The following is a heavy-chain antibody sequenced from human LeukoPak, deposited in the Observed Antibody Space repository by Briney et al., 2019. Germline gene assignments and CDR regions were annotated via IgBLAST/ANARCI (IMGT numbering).Heavy chain of an antibody. Sequence: GRSLRLSCAASGFTFSSYAMHWVRQAPGKGLEWVAVISYDGSNKYYADSVKGRFTISRDNSKNTLYLQMNSLRAEDTAVYYCARGRGMTSASAYWGQGTLVTVSS. D-gene: IGHD2-2*01. V-gene: IGHV3-30*04. J-gene: IGHJ4*02. CDR1: GFTFSSYA. CDR3: ARGRGMTSASAY. CDR2: ISYDGSNK.